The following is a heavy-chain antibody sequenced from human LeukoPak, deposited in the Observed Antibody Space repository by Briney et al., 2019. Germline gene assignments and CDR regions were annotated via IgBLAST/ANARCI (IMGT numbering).Heavy chain of an antibody. V-gene: IGHV4-34*01. CDR1: GGSFSGYY. D-gene: IGHD2-2*01. J-gene: IGHJ4*02. CDR3: ARSPTKRVPEDY. CDR2: INHSGST. Sequence: SETLSLTCAVYGGSFSGYYWSWIRQPPGKGLEWIGEINHSGSTNYNPSLKSRVTISVDKSKNQLSLRLTSVTAADTAVYYCARSPTKRVPEDYWGQGTLVTVSS.